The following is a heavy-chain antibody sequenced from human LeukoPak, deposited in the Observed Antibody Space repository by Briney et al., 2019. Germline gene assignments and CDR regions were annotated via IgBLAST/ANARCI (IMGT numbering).Heavy chain of an antibody. D-gene: IGHD3-10*01. CDR3: ARALDYYGSGD. Sequence: ASVKVSRKASGYTFTSFGFSWVRQAPGQGLEWMGWISAYNGNTNYAQKLQGRVTMATDTSTSTAYMELRSLRSDDTAVYYCARALDYYGSGDWGQGTLVTVSS. J-gene: IGHJ4*02. CDR2: ISAYNGNT. CDR1: GYTFTSFG. V-gene: IGHV1-18*01.